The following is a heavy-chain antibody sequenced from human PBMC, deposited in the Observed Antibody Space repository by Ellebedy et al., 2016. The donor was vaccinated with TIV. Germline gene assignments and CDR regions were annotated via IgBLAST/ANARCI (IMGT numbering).Heavy chain of an antibody. V-gene: IGHV4-39*01. D-gene: IGHD2-21*01. CDR1: GGSMFDYSYY. Sequence: SETLSLXXNVSGGSMFDYSYYWGWIRQPPGKGLEWIGSIYYSGRTHYNPSLKSRVTISVDTSKNQFSLTLTSVTAADTGVYFCARRAIYSQGKVATDLAYWGQGTLVTVSS. CDR3: ARRAIYSQGKVATDLAY. J-gene: IGHJ4*02. CDR2: IYYSGRT.